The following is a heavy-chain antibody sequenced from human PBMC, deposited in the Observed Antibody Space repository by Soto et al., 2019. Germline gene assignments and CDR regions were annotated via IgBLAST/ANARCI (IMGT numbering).Heavy chain of an antibody. J-gene: IGHJ4*02. V-gene: IGHV3-23*01. Sequence: GVSLRLSWLAPGINFRSFAMSWVRQAPGKGLQWVESISNNADATYYADSVKGRFHISRDNSKRTVFLEMNSLRVEDTAVYYCAQLALWFGEFGLGYWGQGALVTVSS. CDR1: GINFRSFA. CDR2: ISNNADAT. D-gene: IGHD3-10*01. CDR3: AQLALWFGEFGLGY.